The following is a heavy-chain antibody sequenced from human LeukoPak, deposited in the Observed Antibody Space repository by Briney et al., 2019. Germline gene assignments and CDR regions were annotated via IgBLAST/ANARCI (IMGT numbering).Heavy chain of an antibody. CDR2: INYSGST. V-gene: IGHV4-39*07. Sequence: SETLSLTCSVSSGSISSTSHFWGWIRQPPGKGLEWVGSINYSGSTYYNPSLKSRATISVDTSKNQFSLKLSSVTAADTAVYYCAGGPELTADYWGQGTLVTVSS. CDR1: SGSISSTSHF. CDR3: AGGPELTADY. J-gene: IGHJ4*02. D-gene: IGHD1-14*01.